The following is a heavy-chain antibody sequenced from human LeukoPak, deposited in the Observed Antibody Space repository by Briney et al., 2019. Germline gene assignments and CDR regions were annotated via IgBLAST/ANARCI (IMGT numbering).Heavy chain of an antibody. CDR3: AREFSSSPRGYCSSTSCSGSPFPSYYFDY. J-gene: IGHJ4*02. V-gene: IGHV1-2*02. D-gene: IGHD2-2*01. CDR1: GYTFTGYY. Sequence: ASVKVSCKASGYTFTGYYMHWVRQAPGQGLEWMGWINPNSGGANYAQKFQGRVTMTRDTSISTAYMELSRLRSDDTAVYYCAREFSSSPRGYCSSTSCSGSPFPSYYFDYWGQGTLVTVSS. CDR2: INPNSGGA.